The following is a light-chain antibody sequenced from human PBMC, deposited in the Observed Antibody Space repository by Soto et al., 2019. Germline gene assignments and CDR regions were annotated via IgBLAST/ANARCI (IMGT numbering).Light chain of an antibody. J-gene: IGKJ4*01. CDR3: HQTESDKS. CDR1: RTINTY. CDR2: GAS. V-gene: IGKV1-39*01. Sequence: DLKMSSAPSPLSASVCDAITITRRASRTINTYLNWFQQKPGEPPRLLIYGASTLHDGVPSRFSGSGSGADFTLTICCLQPEDFASCHCHQTESDKSFGGGTKVDIK.